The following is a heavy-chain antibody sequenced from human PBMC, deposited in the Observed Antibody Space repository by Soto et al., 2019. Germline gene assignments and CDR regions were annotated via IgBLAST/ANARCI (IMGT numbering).Heavy chain of an antibody. J-gene: IGHJ6*02. CDR3: ARAKRAWNSGLGDYYYYGMDV. CDR2: TYHSGST. D-gene: IGHD1-7*01. V-gene: IGHV4-30-2*01. Sequence: SETLSLTCAVSGGSISSGGYSWSWIRQPPGKGLEWIGYTYHSGSTYYNPSLKSRVTISVDRSKNQFSLKLSSVTAADTAVYYCARAKRAWNSGLGDYYYYGMDVWGQGTTVTVSS. CDR1: GGSISSGGYS.